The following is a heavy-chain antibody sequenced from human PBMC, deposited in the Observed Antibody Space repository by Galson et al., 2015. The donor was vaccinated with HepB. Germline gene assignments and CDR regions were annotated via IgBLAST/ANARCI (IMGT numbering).Heavy chain of an antibody. CDR3: ARDQQEGAVAGTGDAFDI. J-gene: IGHJ3*02. Sequence: RLEWMGWINAGNGNTKYSQKFQGRVTITRDTSASTAYMELSSLRPEDTAVYYCARDQQEGAVAGTGDAFDIWGQGTMVTVSS. CDR2: INAGNGNT. D-gene: IGHD6-19*01. V-gene: IGHV1-3*01.